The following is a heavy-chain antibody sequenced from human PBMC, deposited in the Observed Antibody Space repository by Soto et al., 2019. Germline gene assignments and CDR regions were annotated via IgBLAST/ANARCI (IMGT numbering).Heavy chain of an antibody. D-gene: IGHD3-16*01. CDR1: GFTFIDSW. V-gene: IGHV3-74*01. Sequence: EVQLVESGGGLVQPGGSLRLSCVASGFTFIDSWIHWVRQAPGKGLVWVSRVNEVGSDTNYADLAKGRFTISRDNAKNPGYLQMNSRGAKDTAFYYWGRAAGVPRGIESWGQGPLVTV. J-gene: IGHJ4*02. CDR2: VNEVGSDT. CDR3: GRAAGVPRGIES.